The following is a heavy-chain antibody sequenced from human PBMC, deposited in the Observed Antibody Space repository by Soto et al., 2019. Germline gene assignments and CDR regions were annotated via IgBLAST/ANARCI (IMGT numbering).Heavy chain of an antibody. CDR3: ARDRWMSRANWFDP. Sequence: PSETLSLTCTVFGGSIDSYCWSWIRQAPGKGLEWIGHISDSGTTNYNPSLGSRVTISVDTSRKSFSLKLSSVNAADTAVYFYARDRWMSRANWFDPWGPGTLVTVSS. D-gene: IGHD2-2*03. V-gene: IGHV4-59*12. CDR1: GGSIDSYC. CDR2: ISDSGTT. J-gene: IGHJ5*02.